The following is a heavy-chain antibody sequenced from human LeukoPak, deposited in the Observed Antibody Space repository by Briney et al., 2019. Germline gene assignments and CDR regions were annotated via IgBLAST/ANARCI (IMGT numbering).Heavy chain of an antibody. Sequence: RASVKVSCKASGYTFTGYHIHWVRQAPGQGLEWMGWINPKSGGTNYAQKFEGWVTMTRDTSMSTVYMELSRLKSDDTAVYYCARDSGWEVVLYASEIWGQGTMVTVSS. CDR3: ARDSGWEVVLYASEI. CDR1: GYTFTGYH. V-gene: IGHV1-2*04. D-gene: IGHD1-26*01. CDR2: INPKSGGT. J-gene: IGHJ3*02.